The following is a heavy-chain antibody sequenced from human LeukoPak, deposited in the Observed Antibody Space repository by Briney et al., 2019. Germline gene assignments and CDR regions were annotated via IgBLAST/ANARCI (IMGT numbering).Heavy chain of an antibody. D-gene: IGHD1-26*01. CDR3: ATADWESFYFDS. V-gene: IGHV4-31*03. CDR1: GGSVSRGGYY. CDR2: DSYSEGT. J-gene: IGHJ4*02. Sequence: PSVTLSLTCTVSGGSVSRGGYYWNWIRQHPGKGLEWIGLDSYSEGTYYNPSLMSRITISVDISQNQFSLKMRDVTPADTAVYFCATADWESFYFDSWGQGDLVAVSS.